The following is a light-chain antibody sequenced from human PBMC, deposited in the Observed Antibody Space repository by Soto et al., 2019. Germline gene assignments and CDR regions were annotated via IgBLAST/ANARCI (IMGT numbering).Light chain of an antibody. CDR1: QGISSY. Sequence: IQVTHTRSELCRSGEESGSMGLPASQGISSYLAWYQQKPGKAPQLLIYAASTLQSGVPSRFSGSGSGTDFTLAISSLQPEDFATYSCQHYNSYSEAFGQGTKVDIK. CDR2: AAS. V-gene: IGKV1-16*01. J-gene: IGKJ1*01. CDR3: QHYNSYSEA.